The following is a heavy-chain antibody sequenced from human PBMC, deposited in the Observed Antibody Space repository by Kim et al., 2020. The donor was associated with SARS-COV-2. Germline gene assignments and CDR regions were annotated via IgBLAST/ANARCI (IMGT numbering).Heavy chain of an antibody. V-gene: IGHV3-13*01. D-gene: IGHD3-10*01. CDR2: IGTAGDT. J-gene: IGHJ6*02. CDR1: GFTFSSYD. Sequence: GGSLRLSCAASGFTFSSYDMHWVRQATGKGLEWVSAIGTAGDTYYPGSVKGRFTISRENAKNSLYLQMNSLRAGDTAVYYCVAMNIKRITEGKGMDVWGQGTTVTVSS. CDR3: VAMNIKRITEGKGMDV.